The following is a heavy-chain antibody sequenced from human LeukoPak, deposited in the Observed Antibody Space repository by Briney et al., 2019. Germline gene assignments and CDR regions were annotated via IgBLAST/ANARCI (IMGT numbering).Heavy chain of an antibody. CDR2: TYYRSKLYN. Sequence: SQTLSLTCAISGDSVSSNTAAWNWIRQSPSRGLEWLGRTYYRSKLYNDYAVSVKSRITINPDTSKNQFSLQLNSVTPEDTAVYYCARDGYYDSSGYYSMGAFDIWGQGTMVTVSS. D-gene: IGHD3-22*01. CDR3: ARDGYYDSSGYYSMGAFDI. V-gene: IGHV6-1*01. CDR1: GDSVSSNTAA. J-gene: IGHJ3*02.